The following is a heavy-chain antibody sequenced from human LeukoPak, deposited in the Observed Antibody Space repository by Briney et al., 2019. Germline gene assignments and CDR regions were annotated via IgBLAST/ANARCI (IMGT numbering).Heavy chain of an antibody. V-gene: IGHV3-64*01. CDR1: GFTFSSYA. Sequence: GGSLRLSCAASGFTFSSYAMHWVRQAPGKGLEYVSAISSNGGSTYYANSVKGRFTISRDNSKNTLYLQMGSLRAEDMAVYYCARGYCSSTSCFPFVYWGQGTLVTVSS. D-gene: IGHD2-2*01. CDR3: ARGYCSSTSCFPFVY. J-gene: IGHJ4*02. CDR2: ISSNGGST.